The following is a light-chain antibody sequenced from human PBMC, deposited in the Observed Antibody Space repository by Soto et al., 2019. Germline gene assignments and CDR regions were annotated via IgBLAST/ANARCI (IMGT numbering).Light chain of an antibody. J-gene: IGLJ2*01. CDR1: SSNIGRNT. CDR2: SND. V-gene: IGLV1-44*01. Sequence: QSVLTQPPSASGTPGQRVTISCSGSSSNIGRNTVNWYQQLPGTAPKLLIYSNDQRPSGVPDRFSGSKSGTSASLAISGLRSEDEADYFCSTWDHSLNGLVFDGGTKVTVL. CDR3: STWDHSLNGLV.